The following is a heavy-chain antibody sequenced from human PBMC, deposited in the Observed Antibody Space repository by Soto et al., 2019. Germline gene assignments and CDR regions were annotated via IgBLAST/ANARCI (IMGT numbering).Heavy chain of an antibody. CDR1: GFTFRTYA. D-gene: IGHD1-26*01. Sequence: QVHLVESGGGVVQPGRSLRLSCAASGFTFRTYAMHWVRQAPGKGLEWVAVTSYDGSDRYYADSVKGRFTISRDNFKNTLYLQMNSLRDEDTAVYYCARVEGVTRAMNAFDLWGQGTMVIVSP. V-gene: IGHV3-30*04. CDR2: TSYDGSDR. CDR3: ARVEGVTRAMNAFDL. J-gene: IGHJ3*01.